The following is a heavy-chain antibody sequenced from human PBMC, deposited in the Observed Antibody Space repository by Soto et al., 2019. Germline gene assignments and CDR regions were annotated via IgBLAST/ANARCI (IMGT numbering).Heavy chain of an antibody. J-gene: IGHJ4*02. CDR3: GGTLDY. CDR2: ISGRTGDT. Sequence: EVQVLESGGGMVQPGGSLRLSCAASGLNFMKYPMVWVRQAPGKGLEWVSAISGRTGDTAYADSVRGRFTLSRDSSTYRMYMQMSNLRAEDTAVYYGGGTLDYGGQGTLVTVSS. V-gene: IGHV3-23*01. CDR1: GLNFMKYP.